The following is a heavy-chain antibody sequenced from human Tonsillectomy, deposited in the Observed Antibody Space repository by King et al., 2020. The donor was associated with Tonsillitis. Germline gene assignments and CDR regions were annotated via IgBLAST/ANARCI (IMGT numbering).Heavy chain of an antibody. V-gene: IGHV3-48*01. Sequence: QLVQSGGGLVQPGGTLRLSCAASGFTFSSFSMNWVRQAPGKGLEWLSYISSGSSTIYYADSLKGRFTISRDNAKKSLYLQMNSLRAEDTAVYYCASGGPFDYWGQGTLVTVSS. D-gene: IGHD2-15*01. CDR1: GFTFSSFS. CDR2: ISSGSSTI. CDR3: ASGGPFDY. J-gene: IGHJ4*02.